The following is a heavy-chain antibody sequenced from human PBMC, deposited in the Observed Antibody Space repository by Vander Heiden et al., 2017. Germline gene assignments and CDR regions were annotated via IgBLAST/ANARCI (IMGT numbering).Heavy chain of an antibody. CDR3: ARDRHYYDSSGYYDALDI. CDR1: GYSICSGYY. D-gene: IGHD3-22*01. Sequence: QVQLPGAGAGMVKPSETLSLTCAVPGYSICSGYYWGWIREPPGTGLEWMGSIYHGGTTYYNPSLNSGVTISVETSKTQFSLKRSLVTAADTAVYYCARDRHYYDSSGYYDALDIWGQGTMVTVSS. J-gene: IGHJ3*02. V-gene: IGHV4-38-2*02. CDR2: IYHGGTT.